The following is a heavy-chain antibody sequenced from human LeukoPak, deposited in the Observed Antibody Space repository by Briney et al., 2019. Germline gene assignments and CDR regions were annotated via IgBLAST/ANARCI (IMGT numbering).Heavy chain of an antibody. CDR1: GGSFSGYY. CDR3: AIGPGSWAIKSYYGMDV. J-gene: IGHJ6*02. CDR2: INHSGST. V-gene: IGHV4-34*01. Sequence: SETLSLTCAVYGGSFSGYYWSWIRQPPGKGLEWIGEINHSGSTSYNPSLKSRVTISVDTSKNQFPLKLSSVTAADTAVYYRAIGPGSWAIKSYYGMDVWAQGTTVTVSS. D-gene: IGHD6-13*01.